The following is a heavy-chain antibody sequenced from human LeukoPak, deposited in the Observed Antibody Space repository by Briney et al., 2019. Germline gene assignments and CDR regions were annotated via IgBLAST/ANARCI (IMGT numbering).Heavy chain of an antibody. D-gene: IGHD6-13*01. CDR3: AKDGSGTGNWFDP. CDR2: MSGSGGRT. V-gene: IGHV3-23*01. Sequence: GGSLRLSYAASGFTVSSNYMSWVRQAPGKGLEWVSAMSGSGGRTYYADSVKGRFTISRDNSKNTLYLQMNSLRAEDTAVYYCAKDGSGTGNWFDPWGQGTLVTVSS. J-gene: IGHJ5*02. CDR1: GFTVSSNY.